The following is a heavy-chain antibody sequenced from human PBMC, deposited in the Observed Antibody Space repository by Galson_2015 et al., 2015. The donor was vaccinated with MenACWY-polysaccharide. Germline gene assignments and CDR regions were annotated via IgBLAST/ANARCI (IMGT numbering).Heavy chain of an antibody. Sequence: SVKVSCKASGYTFTYRYLHWVRQAPGQALEWMGWITPFNGNTNYAQKFQDRVTITRNRSMSTAYMELSSLRSEDTAMYYCASSGRGIMDVWGQGTTVTVSS. D-gene: IGHD3-10*01. J-gene: IGHJ6*02. CDR1: GYTFTYRY. CDR3: ASSGRGIMDV. V-gene: IGHV1-45*02. CDR2: ITPFNGNT.